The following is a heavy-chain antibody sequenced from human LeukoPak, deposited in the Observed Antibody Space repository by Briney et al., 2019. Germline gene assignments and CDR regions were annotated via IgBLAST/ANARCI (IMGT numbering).Heavy chain of an antibody. CDR3: AREDSSGWYVFDY. CDR2: INPSGGST. CDR1: GYTFTSYY. D-gene: IGHD6-19*01. Sequence: ASVKVSCKASGYTFTSYYMHWVRQAPGEGLEWMGIINPSGGSTSYAQKFQGRVTMTRDTSTSTVYMELSSLRSEDTAVYHCAREDSSGWYVFDYWGQGTLVTVSS. V-gene: IGHV1-46*01. J-gene: IGHJ4*02.